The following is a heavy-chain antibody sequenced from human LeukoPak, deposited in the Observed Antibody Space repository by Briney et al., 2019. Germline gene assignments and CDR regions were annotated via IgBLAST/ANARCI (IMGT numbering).Heavy chain of an antibody. J-gene: IGHJ4*02. V-gene: IGHV4-30-2*01. Sequence: PSETLSLTCTVPGDSISSGGYSWSWIRQPPGKGLEWIGFIYHSGTTYYNPSLRSRVTMSVDRSKNQFSLNLTSVTAADTAVYYCARGTLTPATHFDYWGQGTLITVSS. CDR3: ARGTLTPATHFDY. CDR1: GDSISSGGYS. D-gene: IGHD5-12*01. CDR2: IYHSGTT.